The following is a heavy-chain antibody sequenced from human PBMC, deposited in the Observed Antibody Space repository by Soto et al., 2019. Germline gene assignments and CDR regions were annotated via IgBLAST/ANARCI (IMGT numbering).Heavy chain of an antibody. J-gene: IGHJ5*02. Sequence: SQTLSLTCAISGDSVSSNSAAWNWIRQSPSRGLEWLGRTYYRSKWYNDYAVSVKSRITINPDTSKNQFSLQLNSVTPEDTAVYYCAREFGYRYYDILTGSNWFDPWGQGTLVTVSS. CDR2: TYYRSKWYN. CDR1: GDSVSSNSAA. CDR3: AREFGYRYYDILTGSNWFDP. V-gene: IGHV6-1*01. D-gene: IGHD3-9*01.